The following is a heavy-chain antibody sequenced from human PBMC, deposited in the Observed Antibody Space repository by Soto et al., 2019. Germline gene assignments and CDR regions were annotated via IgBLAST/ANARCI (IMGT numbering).Heavy chain of an antibody. V-gene: IGHV4-61*01. D-gene: IGHD5-18*01. CDR1: GGSVSSGSHY. CDR3: ARDGYSYGTRVYGMDV. Sequence: QVQLQESGPGLVKPSETLSLICTVSGGSVSSGSHYWTWIRQPPGKDPEWIGHMYYTGSTKYNPSLKSRVTISVDTSKNQFSLKLTSVTAADTAVYYCARDGYSYGTRVYGMDVW. J-gene: IGHJ6*01. CDR2: MYYTGST.